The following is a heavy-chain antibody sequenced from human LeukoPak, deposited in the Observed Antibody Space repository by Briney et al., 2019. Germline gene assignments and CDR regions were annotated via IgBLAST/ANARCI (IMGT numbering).Heavy chain of an antibody. D-gene: IGHD2-15*01. CDR2: INSDGSST. Sequence: PGGSLRLSCAASGFTFSSYWMHWVRQAPGKGXXWVSRINSDGSSTSYADSVKGRFTISRDNAKNTLYLQMNSLRAEDTAVYYCARAWYAAFDIWGQGTMVTVSS. CDR1: GFTFSSYW. V-gene: IGHV3-74*01. J-gene: IGHJ3*02. CDR3: ARAWYAAFDI.